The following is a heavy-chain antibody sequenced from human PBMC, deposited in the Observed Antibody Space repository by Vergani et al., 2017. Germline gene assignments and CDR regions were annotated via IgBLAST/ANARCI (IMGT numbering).Heavy chain of an antibody. CDR3: ARVAGGYSGWRDAFDI. D-gene: IGHD6-19*01. CDR1: GGTFSSYA. V-gene: IGHV1-69*01. Sequence: QVQLVQSGAEVKKPGSSVKVSCKASGGTFSSYAISWVRQAPGQGLGWMGGIIPIFGTANYAQKFQGRVTITADESTSTAYMELSSMRSEDTAVYCCARVAGGYSGWRDAFDIWGQGTMVTVSS. CDR2: IIPIFGTA. J-gene: IGHJ3*02.